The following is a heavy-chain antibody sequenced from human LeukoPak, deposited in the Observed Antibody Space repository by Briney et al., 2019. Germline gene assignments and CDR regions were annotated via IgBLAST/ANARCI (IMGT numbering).Heavy chain of an antibody. CDR3: AKDRRGLANLDY. CDR2: IYSGGST. Sequence: GGSLRLSCAASGFTVSSNYMSWVRQAPGKGLEWVSVIYSGGSTYSADSVKGRFTISRDNSKNTLYLQMNSLRAEDTAVYYCAKDRRGLANLDYWGQGTLVTVSS. J-gene: IGHJ4*02. CDR1: GFTVSSNY. D-gene: IGHD3-16*01. V-gene: IGHV3-53*01.